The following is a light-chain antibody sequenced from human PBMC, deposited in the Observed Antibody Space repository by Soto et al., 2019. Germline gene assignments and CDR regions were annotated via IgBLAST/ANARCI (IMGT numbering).Light chain of an antibody. CDR3: AVWDDSLNGYV. CDR2: SNN. Sequence: QSVLTQPPSASGTPGQRVTISCSGSSSNIGSNTVNWYQHLPRAAPKLLIQSNNQRPSGVPDRFSGSQSGTSASLAISGLQSEDEADYYWAVWDDSLNGYVFGTGTKLTVL. J-gene: IGLJ1*01. V-gene: IGLV1-44*01. CDR1: SSNIGSNT.